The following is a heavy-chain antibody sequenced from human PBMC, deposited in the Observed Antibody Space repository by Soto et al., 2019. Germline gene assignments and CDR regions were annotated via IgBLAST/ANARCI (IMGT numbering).Heavy chain of an antibody. V-gene: IGHV3-33*01. CDR3: ARGTTGRLDS. CDR1: GFSFRSYG. J-gene: IGHJ4*02. Sequence: QVQLVESGGGVVQPGRSLRLSCAASGFSFRSYGMHWVRQAPGKGLEWVTYIWSAQQRYIDSVKGRFTISRDDSKSILYLQMDRLRVEDTAVYYCARGTTGRLDSWGQGTLVTVSS. D-gene: IGHD4-17*01. CDR2: IWSAQQ.